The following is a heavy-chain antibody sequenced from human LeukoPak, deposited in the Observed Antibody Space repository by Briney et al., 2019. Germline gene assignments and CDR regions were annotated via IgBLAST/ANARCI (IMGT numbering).Heavy chain of an antibody. CDR1: GFTFSSYW. CDR3: ARELQEYFDY. CDR2: INSDGSST. Sequence: GGSLRLSCAASGFTFSSYWMHWVRQAPGKGLMWVSRINSDGSSTSYADSVKGRFTISRDNAKNTLYLQMNSLRAEDTAVYYCARELQEYFDYWGQGTLVTVSS. J-gene: IGHJ4*02. V-gene: IGHV3-74*01.